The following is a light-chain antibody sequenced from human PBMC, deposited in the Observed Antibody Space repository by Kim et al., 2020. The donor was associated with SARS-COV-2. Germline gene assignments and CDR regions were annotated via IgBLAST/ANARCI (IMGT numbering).Light chain of an antibody. V-gene: IGKV1-5*01. CDR3: QLSMTFRWT. CDR1: PSIDTW. CDR2: DAS. J-gene: IGKJ1*01. Sequence: GDRVTITCRASPSIDTWLVWYQQKPGKAPKLLIYDASSLESGVPSRFSGGGSAAAFTLTITSLQPDDFATYFCQLSMTFRWTLGQGTKA.